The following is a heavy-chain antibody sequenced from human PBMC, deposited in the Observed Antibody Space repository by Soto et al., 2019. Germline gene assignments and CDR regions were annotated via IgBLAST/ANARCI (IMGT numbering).Heavy chain of an antibody. D-gene: IGHD3-3*01. V-gene: IGHV5-51*01. CDR3: ARLFFEWSTNRYFDY. Sequence: GESLKISCKGSGYSFTSYWIGWVRQMPGKGLEWMGIIYPGDSDTRYSPSFQGQVTISADKSISTAYLQWSSLKASDTAMYYCARLFFEWSTNRYFDYWGQGTLVTVSS. CDR2: IYPGDSDT. CDR1: GYSFTSYW. J-gene: IGHJ4*02.